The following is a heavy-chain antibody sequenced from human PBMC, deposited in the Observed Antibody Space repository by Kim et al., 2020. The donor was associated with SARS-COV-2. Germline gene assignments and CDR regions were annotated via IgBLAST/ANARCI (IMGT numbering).Heavy chain of an antibody. D-gene: IGHD3-3*01. V-gene: IGHV3-43*02. CDR3: AKAGTYYDFFLPADYYYYGMDV. Sequence: GGSLRLSRAASGFTFDDYAMHWVRQAPGKGLEWVSLISGDGGSTYYADSVKGRFTISRDNSKNSLYLQMNSLRTEDTALYYCAKAGTYYDFFLPADYYYYGMDVWGQWTTVAVSS. J-gene: IGHJ6*02. CDR2: ISGDGGST. CDR1: GFTFDDYA.